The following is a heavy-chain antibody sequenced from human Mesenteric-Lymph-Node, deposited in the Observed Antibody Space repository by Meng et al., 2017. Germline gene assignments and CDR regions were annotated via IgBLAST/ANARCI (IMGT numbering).Heavy chain of an antibody. CDR2: VYYAGSP. D-gene: IGHD3-16*01. V-gene: IGHV4-39*07. CDR1: EDAGCGMSVY. Sequence: LVDGARGRVKLPETLTPNCSAREDAGCGMSVYRGWFGQPPGKEGVWLRPVYYAGSPYYKKPLKTPVSISVDRSTDQDFLRLSSVTAAYTAVYFCVGGLDSNTGSSNFDYWGRGTLVTVSS. CDR3: VGGLDSNTGSSNFDY. J-gene: IGHJ4*02.